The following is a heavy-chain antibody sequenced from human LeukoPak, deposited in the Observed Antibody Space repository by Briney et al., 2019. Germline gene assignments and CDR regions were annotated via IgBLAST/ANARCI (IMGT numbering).Heavy chain of an antibody. J-gene: IGHJ5*02. CDR2: INPNSGGT. V-gene: IGHV1-2*02. Sequence: GASVKVCRKASGYTFTGYYMHWVRQAPGQGLEWMGWINPNSGGTNYAQKFQGRVTMTRDTSISTAYMELSRLRSDDTAVYYCAGTPEGSSWYVGWFDPWGQGTLVTVSS. CDR3: AGTPEGSSWYVGWFDP. D-gene: IGHD6-13*01. CDR1: GYTFTGYY.